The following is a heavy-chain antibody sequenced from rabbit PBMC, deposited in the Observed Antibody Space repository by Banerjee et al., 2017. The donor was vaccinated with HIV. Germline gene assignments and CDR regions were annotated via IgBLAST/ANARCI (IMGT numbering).Heavy chain of an antibody. D-gene: IGHD3-1*01. CDR2: MDAGSSGTT. J-gene: IGHJ4*01. V-gene: IGHV1S45*01. Sequence: QEQLEESGGDLVKPEGSLTLTCTASGFTLSSYWICWVRQAPGKGLEWIACMDAGSSGTTYYASWAKGRFTISKTSSTTVTLQMTSLTAADTATYFCARLWADTRGNLNLWGPGTLVTVS. CDR1: GFTLSSYW. CDR3: ARLWADTRGNLNL.